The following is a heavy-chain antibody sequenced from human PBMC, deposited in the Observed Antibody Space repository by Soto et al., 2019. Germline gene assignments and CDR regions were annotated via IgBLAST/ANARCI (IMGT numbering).Heavy chain of an antibody. Sequence: ESGGGVVQPGRSLRLSCAASGFTFSSYGMHWVRQAPGKGLEWVAVISYDGSNKYYADSVKGRFTISRDNSKNTLYLQMNSLRAEDTAVYYCAVGGPIVGATRGAFDIWGQGTMVTVSS. CDR1: GFTFSSYG. CDR2: ISYDGSNK. J-gene: IGHJ3*02. D-gene: IGHD1-26*01. V-gene: IGHV3-30*03. CDR3: AVGGPIVGATRGAFDI.